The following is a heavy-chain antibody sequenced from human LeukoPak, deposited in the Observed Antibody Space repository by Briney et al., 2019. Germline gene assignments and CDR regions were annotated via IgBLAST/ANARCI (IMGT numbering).Heavy chain of an antibody. V-gene: IGHV3-30*04. CDR3: ARDRGCSSTSCYVYNYYGMDV. Sequence: GSLRLSCAASGFTFSTYAMHWVRQAPGKGLEWVAVISYDGSDKYYADSVKGRFTISRDNSKNTLYLSMNSLRAEDTAVYYCARDRGCSSTSCYVYNYYGMDVWGQGTTVTVSS. CDR2: ISYDGSDK. D-gene: IGHD2-2*01. J-gene: IGHJ6*02. CDR1: GFTFSTYA.